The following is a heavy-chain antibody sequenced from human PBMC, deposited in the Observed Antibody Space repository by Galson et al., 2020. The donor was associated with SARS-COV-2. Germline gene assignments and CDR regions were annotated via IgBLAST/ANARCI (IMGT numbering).Heavy chain of an antibody. CDR3: ATAPGIAAAGTGWFDT. CDR2: INPSDGSA. Sequence: ASVKVSCKASGYTFTSYYMHWVRQAPGQGFTWMGVINPSDGSATNAQKFKGRVTLTRDTSTSTAYMELSSLRSEDTAVYYCATAPGIAAAGTGWFDTWGQGTLVTVSS. V-gene: IGHV1-46*01. CDR1: GYTFTSYY. J-gene: IGHJ5*02. D-gene: IGHD6-13*01.